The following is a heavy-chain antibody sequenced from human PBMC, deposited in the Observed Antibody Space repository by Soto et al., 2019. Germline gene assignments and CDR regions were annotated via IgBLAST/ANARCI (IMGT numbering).Heavy chain of an antibody. CDR1: GGSISSSSYY. CDR3: ACHTTTMIVVVIGYFDY. V-gene: IGHV4-39*01. Sequence: SETLSLTCTVSGGSISSSSYYWGWIRQPPGKGLEWIGSIYYSGSTYYNPSLKSRVTISVDTSKNQFSLKLSSVTAADTAVYYFACHTTTMIVVVIGYFDYWGQGTLVTVSS. D-gene: IGHD3-22*01. J-gene: IGHJ4*02. CDR2: IYYSGST.